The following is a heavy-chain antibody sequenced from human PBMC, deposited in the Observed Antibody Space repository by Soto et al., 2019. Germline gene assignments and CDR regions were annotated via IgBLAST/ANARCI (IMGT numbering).Heavy chain of an antibody. V-gene: IGHV1-69*01. CDR2: IIPIFGTA. CDR1: GGTFSSYA. J-gene: IGHJ3*02. Sequence: QVQLVQSGAEVKKPGSSVKVSCKASGGTFSSYAISWVRQAPGQGLEWMGGIIPIFGTANYAQKFQGRVTITADESTSAAYVELSSLRAEDTDVYYCARGATVSLFAFDIWGQGTMVTVSS. D-gene: IGHD1-26*01. CDR3: ARGATVSLFAFDI.